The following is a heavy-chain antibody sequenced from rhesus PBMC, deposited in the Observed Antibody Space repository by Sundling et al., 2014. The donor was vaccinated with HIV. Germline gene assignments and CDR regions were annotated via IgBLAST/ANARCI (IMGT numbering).Heavy chain of an antibody. V-gene: IGHV4-127*01. CDR3: ARVRFGRQLQDYFDY. D-gene: IGHD5-12*01. CDR2: IYSSSGST. Sequence: QVQLQESGPGLLKPSETLSLTCTVSGDSISGGYGWGWIRQSPGKGLEWIGKIYSSSGSTYYNPSLKSRVTISTDTSKNQFSLRLTSVTAADTAVYYCARVRFGRQLQDYFDYWGQGVLVTVSS. J-gene: IGHJ4*01. CDR1: GDSISGGYG.